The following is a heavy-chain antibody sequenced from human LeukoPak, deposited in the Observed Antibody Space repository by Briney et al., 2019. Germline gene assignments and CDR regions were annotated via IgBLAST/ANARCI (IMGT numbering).Heavy chain of an antibody. V-gene: IGHV3-74*01. CDR1: GFTFSSYW. CDR2: ANTDGSTP. CDR3: ARDRGSYSDY. Sequence: RGSLRLSCAASGFTFSSYWMYWVRQVPGKGLVWVSRANTDGSTPTYADSVKGRFTISRDNAKNTLYLQMNSLRAEDTAVYYCARDRGSYSDYWGQGALVTASS. J-gene: IGHJ4*02. D-gene: IGHD3-16*01.